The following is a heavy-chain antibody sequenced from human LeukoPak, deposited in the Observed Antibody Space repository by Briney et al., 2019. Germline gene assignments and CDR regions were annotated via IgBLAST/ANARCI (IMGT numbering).Heavy chain of an antibody. J-gene: IGHJ5*02. CDR3: ARSYYDSSGYFLA. CDR2: INPNSGGT. CDR1: GYSFTGYY. V-gene: IGHV1-2*02. Sequence: ASVKVSCKASGYSFTGYYIHWVRQAPGQGLEWMGWINPNSGGTNYAQKFQGRVTMTRDTSISTAYMELSRLRSDDTAVYYCARSYYDSSGYFLAWGQGTLVTVSS. D-gene: IGHD3-22*01.